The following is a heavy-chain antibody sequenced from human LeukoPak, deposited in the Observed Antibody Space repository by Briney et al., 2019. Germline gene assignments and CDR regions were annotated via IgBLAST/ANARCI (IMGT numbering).Heavy chain of an antibody. Sequence: GGSLRLSCAASGFTVSSNYMSWVRQAPGKGLEWVSVIYSGGSTYCADSVKGRFTISRDNSKNTVYLQMNSLRAEDTAVYYCARVSAGDWGQGTLVTVSS. CDR1: GFTVSSNY. V-gene: IGHV3-66*02. CDR3: ARVSAGD. D-gene: IGHD4-17*01. J-gene: IGHJ4*02. CDR2: IYSGGST.